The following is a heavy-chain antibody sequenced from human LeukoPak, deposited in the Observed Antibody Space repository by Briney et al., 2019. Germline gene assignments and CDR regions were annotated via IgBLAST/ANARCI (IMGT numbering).Heavy chain of an antibody. CDR2: INHSGST. V-gene: IGHV4-34*01. Sequence: SETLSLTCAVYGGSFSGYYWSWIRQPPGKGLEWIGEINHSGSTNYNPSLKSRVTISVDTSKNQFSLKLSSVTAADTAVYYCARDISSGWYRAFDIWGQGTMVTVSS. CDR3: ARDISSGWYRAFDI. CDR1: GGSFSGYY. D-gene: IGHD6-19*01. J-gene: IGHJ3*02.